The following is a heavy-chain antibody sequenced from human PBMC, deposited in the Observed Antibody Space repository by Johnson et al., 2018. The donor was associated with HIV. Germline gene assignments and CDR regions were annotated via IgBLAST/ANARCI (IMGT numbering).Heavy chain of an antibody. CDR1: GFTVSSNY. J-gene: IGHJ3*02. CDR2: IYSGGST. CDR3: AKVSSWYFLRAFDI. Sequence: QLVESGGGLVQPGGSLRLSCAASGFTVSSNYMSWVRQAPGKGLEWVSVIYSGGSTYYADSVKGRFTISRDNSKNTLYLQMNSLRAEDTAVYYCAKVSSWYFLRAFDIWGQGTMVTVSS. D-gene: IGHD6-13*01. V-gene: IGHV3-66*02.